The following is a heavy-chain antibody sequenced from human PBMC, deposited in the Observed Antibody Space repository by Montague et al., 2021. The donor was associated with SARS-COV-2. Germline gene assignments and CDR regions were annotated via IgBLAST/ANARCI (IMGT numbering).Heavy chain of an antibody. Sequence: SETLSLTCTVSGGSISGYYWSWIRQPPGKGLEWIGYIYYSGSTNYNPSLKSRVTISVDTSKNQFSLKLSSVTAADTAVYYYARVFPRWLQFDPYFDYWGQGTLVTVSS. D-gene: IGHD5-24*01. J-gene: IGHJ4*02. V-gene: IGHV4-59*01. CDR2: IYYSGST. CDR3: ARVFPRWLQFDPYFDY. CDR1: GGSISGYY.